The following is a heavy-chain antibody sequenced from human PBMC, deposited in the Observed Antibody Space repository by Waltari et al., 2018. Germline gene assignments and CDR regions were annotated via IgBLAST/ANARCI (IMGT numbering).Heavy chain of an antibody. CDR3: ARSLNCSGGSCYSPYGMDV. J-gene: IGHJ6*02. Sequence: QVQLVQSGAEVKKPGSSVKVSCKASGGTFSSYAISWVRQAPGQGLEWMGGIIPIFGTANYAQKFQGRVTITADESTSTAYMELSSLRSEDTAVYYCARSLNCSGGSCYSPYGMDVWGQGTTVTVSS. D-gene: IGHD2-15*01. CDR1: GGTFSSYA. V-gene: IGHV1-69*01. CDR2: IIPIFGTA.